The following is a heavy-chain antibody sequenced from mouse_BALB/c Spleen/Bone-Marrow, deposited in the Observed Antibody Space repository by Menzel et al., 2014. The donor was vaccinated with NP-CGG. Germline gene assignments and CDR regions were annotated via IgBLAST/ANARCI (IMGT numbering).Heavy chain of an antibody. V-gene: IGHV1-39*01. CDR1: GYSFTGYS. D-gene: IGHD1-1*01. CDR2: IDPYYGGT. CDR3: ARRGSSWYFDV. J-gene: IGHJ1*01. Sequence: EVKLMESGPELEKPGASVKISCKASGYSFTGYSMNWVKQNSGKSLEWIGNIDPYYGGTTYNQKFKGKATLTVDKSSSTAYMQLKSLTSEDSAVYYCARRGSSWYFDVWGAGTTVTVSS.